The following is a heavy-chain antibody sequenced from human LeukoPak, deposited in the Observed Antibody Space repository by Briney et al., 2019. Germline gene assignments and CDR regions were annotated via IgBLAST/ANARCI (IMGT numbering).Heavy chain of an antibody. Sequence: SGGSLRLSCAASGFTFSSYAMHWVRQAPGKGLEWVAVISYDGSNKYYADSVKGRLTISRDNSKNTLYLQMDSLRAEDTAVYYCAKSLNGGNIDMVFDYWGQGTLVTVSS. J-gene: IGHJ4*02. V-gene: IGHV3-30-3*01. CDR2: ISYDGSNK. D-gene: IGHD5-18*01. CDR3: AKSLNGGNIDMVFDY. CDR1: GFTFSSYA.